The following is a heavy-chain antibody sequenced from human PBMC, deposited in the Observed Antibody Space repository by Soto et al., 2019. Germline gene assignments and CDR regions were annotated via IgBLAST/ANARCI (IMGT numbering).Heavy chain of an antibody. CDR3: ARGRGGVRDFKKPWYNWFDP. Sequence: GGSLRLSCAASGFTFSSYSMNWVRQAPGKGLEWVSSISSSSSYIYYADSVKGRFTISRDNAKNSLYLQMNSLRAEDTAVYYCARGRGGVRDFKKPWYNWFDPWGQGTLVTVSS. D-gene: IGHD3-16*01. CDR2: ISSSSSYI. CDR1: GFTFSSYS. J-gene: IGHJ5*02. V-gene: IGHV3-21*01.